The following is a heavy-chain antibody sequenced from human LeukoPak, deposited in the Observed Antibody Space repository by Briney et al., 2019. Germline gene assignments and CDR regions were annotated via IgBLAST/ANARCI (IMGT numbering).Heavy chain of an antibody. CDR3: AGRRRDGYNYYFDY. V-gene: IGHV3-7*01. Sequence: GGSLRLACAASGFTFSSYWMSWVRQAPGKGLEWVANIKQDGSEKYYVDSVKGRFTISRDNVKNSLYLQMNSLRAEDTAVYYCAGRRRDGYNYYFDYWGQGTLVTVSS. CDR1: GFTFSSYW. J-gene: IGHJ4*02. D-gene: IGHD5-24*01. CDR2: IKQDGSEK.